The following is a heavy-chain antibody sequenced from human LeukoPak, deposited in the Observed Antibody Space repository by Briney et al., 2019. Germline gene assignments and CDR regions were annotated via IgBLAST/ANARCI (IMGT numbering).Heavy chain of an antibody. CDR3: AVIVGAKGVDY. CDR2: MNPNSGNT. J-gene: IGHJ4*02. Sequence: GASVTVSCKASGYTFTSYDFNWGRQAPAQGLELMGWMNPNSGNTGYAQKFQGRVTITTNHSTSTAYMELSSLRSEDTAVYYCAVIVGAKGVDYWGQGTLVTVSS. V-gene: IGHV1-8*03. D-gene: IGHD1-26*01. CDR1: GYTFTSYD.